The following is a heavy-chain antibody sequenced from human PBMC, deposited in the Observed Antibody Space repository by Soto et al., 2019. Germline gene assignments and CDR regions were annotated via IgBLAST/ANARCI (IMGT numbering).Heavy chain of an antibody. J-gene: IGHJ5*02. CDR3: ATHSSSWRGHTWFDP. V-gene: IGHV4-59*08. CDR2: IYYSGST. Sequence: SETLSLTCTVSGGSISSYYWSWLRQPPGKGLEWIGYIYYSGSTNYNPSLKSRVTISVDTSKNQFSLKLSSVTAADTAVYYCATHSSSWRGHTWFDPWGQGTLVTVSP. CDR1: GGSISSYY. D-gene: IGHD6-13*01.